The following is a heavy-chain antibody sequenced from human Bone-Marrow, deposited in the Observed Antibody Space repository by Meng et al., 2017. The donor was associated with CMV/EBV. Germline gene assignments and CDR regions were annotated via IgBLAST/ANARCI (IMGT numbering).Heavy chain of an antibody. CDR2: FIPFLGIG. D-gene: IGHD1-1*01. V-gene: IGHV1-69*04. Sequence: CRASGGTFSSDTISWVRQAPGQGPEWMGRFIPFLGIGNYAQKFQGRVTITADKSTSTVYMELSSLRSDDTAVYYCARDRETEVFDYWGQGTLVTVSS. J-gene: IGHJ4*02. CDR1: GGTFSSDT. CDR3: ARDRETEVFDY.